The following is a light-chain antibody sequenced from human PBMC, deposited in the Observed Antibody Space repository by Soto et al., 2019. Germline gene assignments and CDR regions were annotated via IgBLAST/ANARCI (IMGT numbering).Light chain of an antibody. CDR2: EVS. CDR3: SSFTNRSTRVV. Sequence: QSVLTQPASVSGSPGQSITISCTGTIGDIGGYNYVSWYQHHPGKAPKLVISEVSHRPSGISNRFSGSKSATTAPLTISGLQAEDEADYYCSSFTNRSTRVVFGGGTKLTVL. CDR1: IGDIGGYNY. V-gene: IGLV2-14*01. J-gene: IGLJ2*01.